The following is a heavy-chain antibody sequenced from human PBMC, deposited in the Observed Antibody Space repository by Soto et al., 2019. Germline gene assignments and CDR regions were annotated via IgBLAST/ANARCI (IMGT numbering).Heavy chain of an antibody. CDR3: ATRITVFGLLIPPFDP. Sequence: XAILSLTFAVYGGSFNGYYWNWIRQPPGKGLEWIGEINHTGGTHYNPSLKSRVTMSVDTSKNQFSLRLSSVTAADTAIYYCATRITVFGLLIPPFDPWGQGTQVTVSS. CDR1: GGSFNGYY. CDR2: INHTGGT. V-gene: IGHV4-34*01. D-gene: IGHD3-3*01. J-gene: IGHJ5*02.